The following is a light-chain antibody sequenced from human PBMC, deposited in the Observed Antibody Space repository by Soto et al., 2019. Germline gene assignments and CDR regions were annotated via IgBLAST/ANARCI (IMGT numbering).Light chain of an antibody. CDR2: DAS. CDR3: QQYDHLPRT. V-gene: IGKV1-33*01. J-gene: IGKJ1*01. CDR1: QEISNY. Sequence: DIQMIQSPSSLSASVGDRVTITCQASQEISNYLNWYQQKPGKAPKLLIYDASNLERGVPSRFSGRGSGTDFTFNISSLQPEDFATYYCQQYDHLPRTFGRGTKVEI.